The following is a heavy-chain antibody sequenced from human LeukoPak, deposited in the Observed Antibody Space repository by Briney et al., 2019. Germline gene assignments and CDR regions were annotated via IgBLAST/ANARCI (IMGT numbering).Heavy chain of an antibody. CDR2: ISAYNGNT. CDR3: ARDLSTMVTDRFDY. Sequence: ASVKVSCKASGYTFTSYGISWVRQAPGQGLEWMGWISAYNGNTNYAQKLQGRATMTTDTSTSTAYMELRSLRSDDTAVYYCARDLSTMVTDRFDYWGQGTLVTVSS. D-gene: IGHD5-18*01. J-gene: IGHJ4*02. CDR1: GYTFTSYG. V-gene: IGHV1-18*01.